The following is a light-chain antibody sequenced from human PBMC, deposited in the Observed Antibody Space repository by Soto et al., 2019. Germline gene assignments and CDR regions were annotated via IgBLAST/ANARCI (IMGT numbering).Light chain of an antibody. V-gene: IGKV3-15*01. CDR3: QQCHNWPPRT. CDR1: QSVSSN. Sequence: EIVMTQSPATLSVSPGERVTLSCRASQSVSSNLAWYQQKPGQAPRLLIYGASTRATGIPARFSGGGSETEFTLTISSPQSEDFAVYYCQQCHNWPPRTFGQGTKVEIK. J-gene: IGKJ1*01. CDR2: GAS.